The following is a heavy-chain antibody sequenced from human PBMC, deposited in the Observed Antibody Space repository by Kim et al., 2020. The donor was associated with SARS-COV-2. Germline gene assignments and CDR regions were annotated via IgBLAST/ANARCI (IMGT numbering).Heavy chain of an antibody. V-gene: IGHV3-74*01. Sequence: GGSLRLSCAASGFTFSSYWMHWVRQAPGKGLVWVSRINSDGSSTSYADSVKGRFTISRDNAKNTLYLQMNSLRAEDTAVYYCAREGEIVVVPAGVYYYYGMGVWGQGTTVTVSS. CDR3: AREGEIVVVPAGVYYYYGMGV. CDR1: GFTFSSYW. CDR2: INSDGSST. J-gene: IGHJ6*02. D-gene: IGHD2-2*01.